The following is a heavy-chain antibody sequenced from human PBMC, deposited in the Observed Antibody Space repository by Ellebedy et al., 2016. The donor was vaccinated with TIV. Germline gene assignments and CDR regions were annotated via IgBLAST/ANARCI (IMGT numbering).Heavy chain of an antibody. Sequence: AASVKVSCKASGNSFTGYYMHWVRQAPGQGPEWLGWINANSGGTKYAPKFQGRVTMTRDSSISTAYMELSRLRSDDTAVYYCAREDGNRNGLFHWFDPWGQGTLVTVSS. J-gene: IGHJ5*02. CDR2: INANSGGT. CDR3: AREDGNRNGLFHWFDP. V-gene: IGHV1-2*02. D-gene: IGHD5-18*01. CDR1: GNSFTGYY.